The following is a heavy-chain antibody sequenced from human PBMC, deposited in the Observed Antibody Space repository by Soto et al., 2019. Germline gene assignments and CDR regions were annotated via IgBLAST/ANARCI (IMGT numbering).Heavy chain of an antibody. D-gene: IGHD4-17*01. J-gene: IGHJ4*02. CDR2: ISGSGYNT. CDR1: GFTFTSFT. V-gene: IGHV3-23*01. CDR3: AKSIRTTLSVYDY. Sequence: EVQLLQSGGALVQPGGSPRLSCAASGFTFTSFTMNWVRQAPGKGLEWVSAISGSGYNTYDADSVRGRFSISRDNSKNMLYLQMSSLRGDDTAVYFCAKSIRTTLSVYDYWGQGALVTVSS.